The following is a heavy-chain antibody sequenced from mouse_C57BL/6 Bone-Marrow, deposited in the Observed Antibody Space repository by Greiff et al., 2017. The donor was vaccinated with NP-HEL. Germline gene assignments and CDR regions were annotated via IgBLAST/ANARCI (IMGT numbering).Heavy chain of an antibody. CDR3: TTSIYYYGSSYWYFDV. D-gene: IGHD1-1*01. CDR1: GFNIKDDY. V-gene: IGHV14-4*01. Sequence: EVQLVESGAELVRPGASVKLSCTASGFNIKDDYMHWLKQRPEQGLEWIGWIDPENGDTEYASKFQGKATITADTSSNTAYLQLSSLTSEDTAVYYCTTSIYYYGSSYWYFDVWGTGTTVTVSS. CDR2: IDPENGDT. J-gene: IGHJ1*03.